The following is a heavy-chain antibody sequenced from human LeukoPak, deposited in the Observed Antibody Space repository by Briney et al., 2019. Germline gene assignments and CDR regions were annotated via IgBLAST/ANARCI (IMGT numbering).Heavy chain of an antibody. J-gene: IGHJ4*02. V-gene: IGHV4-59*01. D-gene: IGHD3-3*01. Sequence: SETLSLTCTVSGGSISSYYWNWIRQPPGKGLEWIGYIYYTGSTNYNPSLKSRVTISVDTSKNQFSLKLSSVTAADTAMYYCARHFKTIFGVAREYYFDYWGQGTLVTVSS. CDR2: IYYTGST. CDR1: GGSISSYY. CDR3: ARHFKTIFGVAREYYFDY.